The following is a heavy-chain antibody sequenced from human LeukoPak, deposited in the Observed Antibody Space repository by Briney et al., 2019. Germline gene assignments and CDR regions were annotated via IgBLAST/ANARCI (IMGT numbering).Heavy chain of an antibody. CDR1: GYTFTSYG. CDR3: ARAGDILTGYYYFDY. Sequence: ASVKVSCKASGYTFTSYGISWVRRAPGQGLEWMGWISAHNGNTNYVQKLQGRVTMTTDTSTSTAYMELRSLRSDDTAVYYCARAGDILTGYYYFDYWGQGTLVTISS. V-gene: IGHV1-18*01. D-gene: IGHD3-9*01. CDR2: ISAHNGNT. J-gene: IGHJ4*02.